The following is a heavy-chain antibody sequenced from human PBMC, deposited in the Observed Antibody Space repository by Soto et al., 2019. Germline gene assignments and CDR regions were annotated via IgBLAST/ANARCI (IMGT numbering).Heavy chain of an antibody. J-gene: IGHJ6*02. V-gene: IGHV1-69*13. CDR3: ARDKQLVRTPQNYYGMDV. D-gene: IGHD6-13*01. CDR2: IIPYFGTA. CDR1: GGTFSSYA. Sequence: SVKVSCKASGGTFSSYAISWVRQAPGQGLEWMGGIIPYFGTANYAQKFQGRVTITADESTSTAYMELRSLRSDDTAVYYCARDKQLVRTPQNYYGMDVWGQGTTVTVSS.